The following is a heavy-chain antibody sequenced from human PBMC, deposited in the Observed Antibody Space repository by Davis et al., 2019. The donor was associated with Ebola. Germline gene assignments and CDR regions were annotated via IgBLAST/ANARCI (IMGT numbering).Heavy chain of an antibody. Sequence: GESLKISCAASGFTFSSYWMHWVRQAPGKGLVWVSRIKSDGSSTYYADSVKGRFTISRDNAKNTLYLQMISLRDEDTAVYYCADQKNYASDIWGQGTMVTVSS. CDR2: IKSDGSST. CDR3: ADQKNYASDI. CDR1: GFTFSSYW. J-gene: IGHJ3*02. V-gene: IGHV3-74*01.